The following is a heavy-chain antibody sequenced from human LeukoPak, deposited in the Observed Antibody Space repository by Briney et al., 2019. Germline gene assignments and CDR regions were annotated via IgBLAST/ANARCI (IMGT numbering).Heavy chain of an antibody. CDR2: IYYSGST. Sequence: PSETLSLTCTVSGGSISSGGYYWSWIRQHPGKGLEWIGYIYYSGSTYYNPSLKSRVTILVDTSKNQFSLKLSSVTAADTAVYYCARDRIDFWSGYPHYFDYWGQGTLVTVSS. V-gene: IGHV4-31*03. J-gene: IGHJ4*02. D-gene: IGHD3-3*01. CDR1: GGSISSGGYY. CDR3: ARDRIDFWSGYPHYFDY.